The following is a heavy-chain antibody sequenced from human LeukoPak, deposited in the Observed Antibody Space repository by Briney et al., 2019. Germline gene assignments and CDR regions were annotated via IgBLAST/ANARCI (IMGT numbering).Heavy chain of an antibody. J-gene: IGHJ4*02. CDR1: GYTFTSYY. D-gene: IGHD1-1*01. V-gene: IGHV1-46*01. Sequence: ASVKVSCKASGYTFTSYYMHWVRQAPGQGLEWMGIINPSGGSTSYAQKFQGRVTMTRDMSTSTDYMELSSLRSEDTAVYYCARDQLGAVLYFDYWGQGTLVTVSS. CDR2: INPSGGST. CDR3: ARDQLGAVLYFDY.